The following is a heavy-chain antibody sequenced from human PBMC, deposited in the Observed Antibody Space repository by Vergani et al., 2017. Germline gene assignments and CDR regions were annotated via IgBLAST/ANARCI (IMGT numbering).Heavy chain of an antibody. CDR2: IYYSGST. D-gene: IGHD3-22*01. CDR1: GGSISSYY. J-gene: IGHJ3*02. CDR3: ARESGSYYYDSSGYYTDDAFDI. Sequence: QVQLQESGPGLVKPSETLSLTCTVSGGSISSYYWRWIRQPPGKGLEWIGYIYYSGSTNYNPSLKSRVTISVDTSKNQFSLKLSSVTAADTAVYYCARESGSYYYDSSGYYTDDAFDIWGQGTMVTVSS. V-gene: IGHV4-59*01.